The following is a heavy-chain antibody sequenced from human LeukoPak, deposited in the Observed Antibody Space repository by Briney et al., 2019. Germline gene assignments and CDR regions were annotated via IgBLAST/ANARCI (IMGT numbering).Heavy chain of an antibody. CDR2: VSGSGGST. CDR1: GFTFSSYA. Sequence: GGSLRLSCAASGFTFSSYAMSWVRQAPGKGLEWVSGVSGSGGSTVYTDSVKGRFTISRDNSKNTLYLQMNSLRAEDTAVYYCAKDKTTVTTHYYYMDVWGKGTTVTVSS. J-gene: IGHJ6*03. D-gene: IGHD4-11*01. V-gene: IGHV3-23*01. CDR3: AKDKTTVTTHYYYMDV.